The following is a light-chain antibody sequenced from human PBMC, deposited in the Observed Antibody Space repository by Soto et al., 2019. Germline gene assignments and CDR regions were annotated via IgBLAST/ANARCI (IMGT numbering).Light chain of an antibody. CDR3: CSYSSTITWV. CDR2: EGF. J-gene: IGLJ3*02. CDR1: SSDVGSYSL. V-gene: IGLV2-23*01. Sequence: QSALTQPASVSGSPGESITISCSGLSSDVGSYSLVSWYQHRAGKAPKLIIYEGFKRPSGLATRFFGSKSGSTASLTISGLQADDEAYYYCCSYSSTITWVFGGGTKVTVL.